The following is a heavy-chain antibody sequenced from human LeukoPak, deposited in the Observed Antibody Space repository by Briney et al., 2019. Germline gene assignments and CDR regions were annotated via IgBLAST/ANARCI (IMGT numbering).Heavy chain of an antibody. V-gene: IGHV4-59*01. D-gene: IGHD3-22*01. CDR3: AREPGFDSSGYLNWFDP. J-gene: IGHJ5*02. CDR1: GGSISSYY. Sequence: SETLSLTCTVSGGSISSYYWSWIRQPPGNGLEWIACISYSGSTKYNPSLKSRVTISVDTSKNQLSLKLSSVTAADTAVYYCAREPGFDSSGYLNWFDPWGQGTLVTVSS. CDR2: ISYSGST.